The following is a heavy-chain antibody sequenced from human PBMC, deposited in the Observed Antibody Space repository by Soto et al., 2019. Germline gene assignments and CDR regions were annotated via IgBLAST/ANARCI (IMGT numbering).Heavy chain of an antibody. V-gene: IGHV3-21*01. CDR1: GFTFSSYS. D-gene: IGHD1-26*01. Sequence: EVQLVESGGGLVKPGGSLRLSCAASGFTFSSYSMNWVRQAPGKGLEWVSSISSSSSYIYYADSVKGRFTISRDNAKNSLYLQMNSLRAEDTAVYYCARDGWLGATEYFDIWGRGTLVTVSS. CDR2: ISSSSSYI. CDR3: ARDGWLGATEYFDI. J-gene: IGHJ2*01.